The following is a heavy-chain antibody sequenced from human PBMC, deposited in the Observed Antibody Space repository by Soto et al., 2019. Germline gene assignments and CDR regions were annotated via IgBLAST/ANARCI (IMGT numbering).Heavy chain of an antibody. CDR2: LFGSGGGI. CDR1: GFTFSTYA. V-gene: IGHV3-23*01. Sequence: PGGSLRLSCAASGFTFSTYAMSWVRQAPGKGLEWVSGLFGSGGGISYADSVKGRFTISRDNSNNVLYLQMQSLRVEDTALYYWCKARQPDGRWTFDLWGQESPVPVSS. D-gene: IGHD1-1*01. CDR3: CKARQPDGRWTFDL. J-gene: IGHJ4*02.